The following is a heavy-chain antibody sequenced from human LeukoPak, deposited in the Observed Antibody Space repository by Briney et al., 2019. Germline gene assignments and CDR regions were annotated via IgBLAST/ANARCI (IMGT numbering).Heavy chain of an antibody. CDR3: ASMIVATGDVDFDY. CDR1: GVIFNNFA. D-gene: IGHD5-12*01. Sequence: GGSLRLSCAASGVIFNNFAFHWVRQAPGKGLEWVSYISSSSSTIYYADSVKGRFTISRDNAKNSLYLQMNSLRAEDTAVYYCASMIVATGDVDFDYWGQGTLVTVSS. CDR2: ISSSSSTI. J-gene: IGHJ4*02. V-gene: IGHV3-48*01.